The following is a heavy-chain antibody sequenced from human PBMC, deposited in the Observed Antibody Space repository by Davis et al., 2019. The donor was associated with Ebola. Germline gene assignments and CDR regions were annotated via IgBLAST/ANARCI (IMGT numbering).Heavy chain of an antibody. Sequence: PSETLSLTCAVYGGSFSGYYWSWIRQPPGKGLEWIGEINHSGSTNYNPSLKSRVTISVDTSKNQFSLKLSSVTAADTAVYYCARGAYCSSTSCYITGFDPWGQGTLVTVSS. CDR2: INHSGST. CDR3: ARGAYCSSTSCYITGFDP. D-gene: IGHD2-2*02. V-gene: IGHV4-34*01. CDR1: GGSFSGYY. J-gene: IGHJ5*02.